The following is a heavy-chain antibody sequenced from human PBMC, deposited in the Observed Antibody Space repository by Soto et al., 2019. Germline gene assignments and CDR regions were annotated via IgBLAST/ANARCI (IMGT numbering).Heavy chain of an antibody. CDR3: ASTGVGATSLHYYYGMDV. V-gene: IGHV1-69*13. Sequence: AVQVSCKASGGTFSSYAISWVRQAPGQGLEWMGGIIPIFGTANYAQKFQGRVTITADESTSTAYMELSSLRSEDTAVYYCASTGVGATSLHYYYGMDVWGQGTTVTVSS. D-gene: IGHD1-26*01. J-gene: IGHJ6*02. CDR1: GGTFSSYA. CDR2: IIPIFGTA.